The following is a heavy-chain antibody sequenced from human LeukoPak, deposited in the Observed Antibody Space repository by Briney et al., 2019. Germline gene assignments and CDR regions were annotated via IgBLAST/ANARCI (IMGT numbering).Heavy chain of an antibody. D-gene: IGHD2-2*01. CDR2: INHSGST. CDR3: ARGYCSSTSCLYYFDY. Sequence: SETLSLTCAVYGGSFSGYYWSWIRQPPGKGLEWIGEINHSGSTNYNPSLKSRVAISVDTSKNQFSLKLSSVTAADTAVYYCARGYCSSTSCLYYFDYWGQGTLVTVSS. J-gene: IGHJ4*02. CDR1: GGSFSGYY. V-gene: IGHV4-34*01.